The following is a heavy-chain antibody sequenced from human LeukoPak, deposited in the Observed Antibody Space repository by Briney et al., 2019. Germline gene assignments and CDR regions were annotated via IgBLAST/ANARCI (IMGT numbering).Heavy chain of an antibody. CDR1: GGPISSGGYY. D-gene: IGHD2-2*01. Sequence: SETLSLTCTVSGGPISSGGYYWSWIRQHPGKGLEWIGYIYYSGSTYYNPSLKSRVTISVDTSKNQFSLKLSSVTAADTAVYYCARYCSSTSCYFSGMDVWGQGTTVTVSS. CDR3: ARYCSSTSCYFSGMDV. V-gene: IGHV4-31*03. CDR2: IYYSGST. J-gene: IGHJ6*02.